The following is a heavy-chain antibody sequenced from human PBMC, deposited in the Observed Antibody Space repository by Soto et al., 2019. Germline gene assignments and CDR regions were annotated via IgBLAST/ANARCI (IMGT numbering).Heavy chain of an antibody. CDR1: GFTFSSYG. Sequence: PGGSLRLSCAASGFTFSSYGMHWVRQAPGKGLEWVAVISYDGSNKYYADSVKGRFTISRDNSKNTLYLQMNSLRAEDTAVYYCAKAQWELRSFLDYWGQGTLVTVSS. D-gene: IGHD1-26*01. J-gene: IGHJ4*02. CDR3: AKAQWELRSFLDY. CDR2: ISYDGSNK. V-gene: IGHV3-30*18.